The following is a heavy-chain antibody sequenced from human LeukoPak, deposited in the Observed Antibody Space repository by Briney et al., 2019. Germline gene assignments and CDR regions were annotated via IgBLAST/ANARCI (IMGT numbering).Heavy chain of an antibody. J-gene: IGHJ4*02. CDR1: GVSISSYY. CDR2: IYTSGST. V-gene: IGHV4-4*07. Sequence: SETLSLTCTVSGVSISSYYWSWIRQPAGKGLEWIGRIYTSGSTNYNPSLKSRVTMSVDTSKNQFSLKLSSVTAADTAVYYCARDGRRGPVDIVVVPATFFDYWGQGTLVTVSS. CDR3: ARDGRRGPVDIVVVPATFFDY. D-gene: IGHD2-2*03.